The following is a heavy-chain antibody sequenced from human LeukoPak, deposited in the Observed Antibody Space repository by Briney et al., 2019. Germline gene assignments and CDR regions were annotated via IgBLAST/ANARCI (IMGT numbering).Heavy chain of an antibody. CDR2: ISSGGSVM. CDR1: GYTFSDYT. CDR3: TRGLEY. J-gene: IGHJ4*02. Sequence: GGSLRLSCGASGYTFSDYTMNWVRQAPGKGPEWISYISSGGSVMHYADSVKGRFTISRDNVENSLYLQMNSLRVEDTAVYYCTRGLEYWGQGVLVTVPS. V-gene: IGHV3-48*01.